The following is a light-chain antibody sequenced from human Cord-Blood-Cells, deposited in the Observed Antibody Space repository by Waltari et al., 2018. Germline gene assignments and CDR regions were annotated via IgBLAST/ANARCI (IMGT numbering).Light chain of an antibody. Sequence: CRASQSVSSNLAWYQQKPGQAPRLLIYGASTRATGIPARFSGSGSGTEFTLTISSLQSEDFAVYYCQQYDNWPPWTFGQGTKVEIK. CDR1: QSVSSN. CDR3: QQYDNWPPWT. V-gene: IGKV3-15*01. CDR2: GAS. J-gene: IGKJ1*01.